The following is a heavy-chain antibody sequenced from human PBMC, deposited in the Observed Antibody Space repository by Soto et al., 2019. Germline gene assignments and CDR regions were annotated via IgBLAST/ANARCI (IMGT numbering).Heavy chain of an antibody. D-gene: IGHD6-6*01. CDR1: GFTFSNYA. Sequence: QVQLVESGGGVVQPGRSLRLCCAASGFTFSNYAMHWVRQAPGKGLEWVAVISYDGSNQYYPDSVKGRFTISRDNSKNTLYLHMNTLRVADTAVYDCAKYSSSSLIDYWGQGTLVTVSS. CDR2: ISYDGSNQ. J-gene: IGHJ4*02. CDR3: AKYSSSSLIDY. V-gene: IGHV3-30-3*02.